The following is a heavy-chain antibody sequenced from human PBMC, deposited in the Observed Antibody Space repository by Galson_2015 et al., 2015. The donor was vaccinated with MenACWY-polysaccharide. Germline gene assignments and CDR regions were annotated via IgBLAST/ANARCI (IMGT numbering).Heavy chain of an antibody. D-gene: IGHD6-6*01. CDR1: GFTFRSYS. J-gene: IGHJ4*02. CDR2: ISGSGRTT. Sequence: SLRLSCAASGFTFRSYSISWVRQAPGKGLEWVSAISGSGRTTYYADSVKGRFTISRDNSKNTLYLQLNSLRAEDTAVYYCAKGLGSSSSKRGLDYWGQGTLVTVSS. CDR3: AKGLGSSSSKRGLDY. V-gene: IGHV3-23*01.